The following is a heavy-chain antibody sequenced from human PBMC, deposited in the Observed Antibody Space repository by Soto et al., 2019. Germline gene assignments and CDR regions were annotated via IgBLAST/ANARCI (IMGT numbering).Heavy chain of an antibody. CDR1: GGSISSGGYY. D-gene: IGHD2-15*01. Sequence: QVQLQESGPGLVKPSQTLSLTCTVSGGSISSGGYYWNWIRQHPGKGLEWIGSIYYSGSTYYNPSLKSRVTISVDTSKNQFSLKLTSVTAADTAVYYCARGQYCSGGSCYSRGHVFDFWGQGTLVTVSS. CDR3: ARGQYCSGGSCYSRGHVFDF. V-gene: IGHV4-31*03. J-gene: IGHJ3*01. CDR2: IYYSGST.